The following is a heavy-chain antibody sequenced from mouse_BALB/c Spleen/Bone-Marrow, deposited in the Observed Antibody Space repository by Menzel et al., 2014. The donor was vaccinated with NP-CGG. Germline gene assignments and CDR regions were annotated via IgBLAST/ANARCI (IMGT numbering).Heavy chain of an antibody. Sequence: VQLQQSGAELAKPGASVKMSCKASGCTFTDYWMHWVKQRPGQGLEWIGYINPSSGYTEYNQKFKDKATLTADKSSSTAYMQLNILTSEDSAVYYCARRYGSLWYFDVWGAGTTVTVSS. J-gene: IGHJ1*01. V-gene: IGHV1-7*01. CDR3: ARRYGSLWYFDV. D-gene: IGHD1-1*01. CDR2: INPSSGYT. CDR1: GCTFTDYW.